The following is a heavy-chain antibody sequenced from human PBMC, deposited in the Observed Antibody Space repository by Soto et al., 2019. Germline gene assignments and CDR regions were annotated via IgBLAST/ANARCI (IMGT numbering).Heavy chain of an antibody. CDR1: GFTFSSYA. CDR3: SAERNYYYYGMDV. CDR2: ISYDGSNK. V-gene: IGHV3-30-3*01. J-gene: IGHJ6*02. Sequence: GGSLRLSCAASGFTFSSYAMHWVRQAPGKGLEWVAVISYDGSNKYYGDSVKGRFTISRDNSKNTLYLQMNSLRAEDTAVYYCSAERNYYYYGMDVWGQGTTVTVSS.